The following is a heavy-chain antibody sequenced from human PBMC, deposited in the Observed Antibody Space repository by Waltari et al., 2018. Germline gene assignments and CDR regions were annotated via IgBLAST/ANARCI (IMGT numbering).Heavy chain of an antibody. CDR3: ATYIGASVGTAAFDV. CDR1: GVSITSNRHY. V-gene: IGHV4-39*02. D-gene: IGHD5-12*01. CDR2: LSYTGAT. Sequence: QLQLQESGPGLVKPSETLSLTCSVSGVSITSNRHYWGWIRQPPGQGLEWIGTLSYTGATYSSPSLQSRVTISRDTSKNHLSLTVGSVTAADTAVYYCATYIGASVGTAAFDVWGQGTMVTVSS. J-gene: IGHJ3*01.